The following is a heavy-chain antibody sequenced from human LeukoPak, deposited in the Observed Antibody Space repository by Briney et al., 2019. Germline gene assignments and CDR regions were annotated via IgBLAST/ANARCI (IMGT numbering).Heavy chain of an antibody. Sequence: PGGSLRLSCAASGFTFSTYSMNWVRQAPGKGLEWLSYISGSSNTIYYADSVKGRFTISRDNAKNSLSLQMNSLRAEDTAVYYCARDYDCSGGTCYSYYFDYWGQGTLVTVSS. CDR2: ISGSSNTI. V-gene: IGHV3-48*01. D-gene: IGHD2-15*01. CDR3: ARDYDCSGGTCYSYYFDY. CDR1: GFTFSTYS. J-gene: IGHJ4*02.